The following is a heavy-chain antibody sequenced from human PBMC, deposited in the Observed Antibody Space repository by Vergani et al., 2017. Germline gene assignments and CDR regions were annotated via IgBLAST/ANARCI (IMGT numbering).Heavy chain of an antibody. CDR3: AKHFRGWGIDY. CDR2: IQFDGSNQ. V-gene: IGHV3-30*02. CDR1: GFTLSNYD. Sequence: QVQLVESGGGVVQRGGSLRLSCATSGFTLSNYDRQWIRQGPGKGLEFVAFIQFDGSNQYYATSVKGRFTLSRDFSKNTLYLQMNSLRTDDTATYYCAKHFRGWGIDYWGQGTQVIVSS. D-gene: IGHD3-16*01. J-gene: IGHJ4*02.